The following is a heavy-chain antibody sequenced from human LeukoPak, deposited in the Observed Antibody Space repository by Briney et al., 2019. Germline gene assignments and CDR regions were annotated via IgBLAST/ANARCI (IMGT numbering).Heavy chain of an antibody. V-gene: IGHV1-8*01. Sequence: ASVKVSCKASGYTFTSYDINWVRQATGQGLEWMGWMNPNSGNTGYAQKFQGRVTMTRNTSISTAYMELSSLRSEDTAVYYCARGCGYYDFWSGSYFNWFDPWGQGTLVTVSS. CDR2: MNPNSGNT. CDR3: ARGCGYYDFWSGSYFNWFDP. CDR1: GYTFTSYD. D-gene: IGHD3-3*01. J-gene: IGHJ5*02.